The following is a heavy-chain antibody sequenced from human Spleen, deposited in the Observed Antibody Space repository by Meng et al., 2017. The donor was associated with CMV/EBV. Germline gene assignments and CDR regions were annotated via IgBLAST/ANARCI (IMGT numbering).Heavy chain of an antibody. CDR3: ARERSSRPFDY. J-gene: IGHJ4*02. CDR2: IYYTGST. CDR1: GGSIRSSRSS. D-gene: IGHD2-2*01. Sequence: CTSSGGSIRSSRSSWGWIRQPPGKGLEWIGNIYYTGSTYYNPSLKSRLTISIDTSKNQFSLELTSVTAADTALYYCARERSSRPFDYWGQGTLVTVSS. V-gene: IGHV4-39*07.